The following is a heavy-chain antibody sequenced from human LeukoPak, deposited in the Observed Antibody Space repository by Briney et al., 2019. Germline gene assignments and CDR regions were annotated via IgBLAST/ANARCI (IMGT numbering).Heavy chain of an antibody. Sequence: GGSLGLSCAASGITFSSYAMHWVRQAPGKGLEWVAVISYDGSNKYYADSVKGRFTISRDNSKNTLYLQMNSLRAEDTAVYYCAKDMSYILTGLSVYWGQGTLVTVSS. J-gene: IGHJ4*02. CDR2: ISYDGSNK. CDR3: AKDMSYILTGLSVY. D-gene: IGHD3-9*01. CDR1: GITFSSYA. V-gene: IGHV3-30*04.